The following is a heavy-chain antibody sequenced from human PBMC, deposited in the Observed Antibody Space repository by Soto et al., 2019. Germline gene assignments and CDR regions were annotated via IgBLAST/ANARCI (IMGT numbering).Heavy chain of an antibody. CDR1: GFTFSNYA. CDR3: AKDQGSSWYEIDY. Sequence: EVQLLESGGGLVQPGGSLRLSCAASGFTFSNYAVTWVRQAPGKGLEWVSTISGSGGSTYYAGSVKGRFTISRDNSKNRLYLQMNCLGAEDTAVYYCAKDQGSSWYEIDYWGQGTLVTVSS. J-gene: IGHJ4*02. CDR2: ISGSGGST. D-gene: IGHD6-13*01. V-gene: IGHV3-23*01.